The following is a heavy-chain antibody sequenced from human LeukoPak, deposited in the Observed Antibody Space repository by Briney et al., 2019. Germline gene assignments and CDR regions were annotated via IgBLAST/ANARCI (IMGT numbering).Heavy chain of an antibody. V-gene: IGHV3-11*04. CDR3: AGYSRGCFGAFDI. CDR2: ISSSGSTI. CDR1: GFTFSDYY. Sequence: PGGSLRLSCAASGFTFSDYYMSWIRQAPGKWLEWVSYISSSGSTIYYADSVKGRFTISRDNAKNSPYLQMNSLRAEDTAVYYCAGYSRGCFGAFDIWGQGTMVTVSS. D-gene: IGHD6-19*01. J-gene: IGHJ3*02.